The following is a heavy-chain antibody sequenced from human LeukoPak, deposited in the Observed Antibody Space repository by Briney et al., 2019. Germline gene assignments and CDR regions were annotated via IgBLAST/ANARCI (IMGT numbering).Heavy chain of an antibody. CDR1: GFTFITYA. CDR2: ITNSGAM. J-gene: IGHJ5*01. CDR3: ARRASGAPDS. Sequence: GGSLRLSCVASGFTFITYAMIWVRLAPGKGLDYVSHITNSGAMYYADSVKDRFTISRDNAKNSVFLQMNSLRADDTAVYYCARRASGAPDSWGQGTLVTVSS. V-gene: IGHV3-48*01. D-gene: IGHD2-15*01.